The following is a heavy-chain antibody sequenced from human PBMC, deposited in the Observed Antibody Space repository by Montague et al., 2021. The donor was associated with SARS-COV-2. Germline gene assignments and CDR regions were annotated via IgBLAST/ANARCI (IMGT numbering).Heavy chain of an antibody. D-gene: IGHD1-1*01. Sequence: SLRLSCAASGFTFSNYGFSWVRLAPGKGLEWVSGIGDSGEVIHYADAVKGRFTISRDSSMDTLFLQMNGLRAEDTAIYYCAKGGTGTNMIFDYWGQGVLVAVSS. CDR1: GFTFSNYG. V-gene: IGHV3-23*01. CDR2: IGDSGEVI. CDR3: AKGGTGTNMIFDY. J-gene: IGHJ4*02.